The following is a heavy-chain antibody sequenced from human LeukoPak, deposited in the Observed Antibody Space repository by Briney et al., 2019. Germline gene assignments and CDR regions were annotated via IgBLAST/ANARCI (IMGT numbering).Heavy chain of an antibody. J-gene: IGHJ2*01. CDR2: INPSGGGT. Sequence: ASVKVSCKASGYTFTSYYMHWVRQAPGQGLEWMGIINPSGGGTSYAQKFQGRVTMTRDTSTNTVYMELSSLRSEDTAVYYCARDSGNIGSPVRGVIETHWYFDLWGRGTLVTVSS. V-gene: IGHV1-46*01. CDR3: ARDSGNIGSPVRGVIETHWYFDL. D-gene: IGHD3-10*01. CDR1: GYTFTSYY.